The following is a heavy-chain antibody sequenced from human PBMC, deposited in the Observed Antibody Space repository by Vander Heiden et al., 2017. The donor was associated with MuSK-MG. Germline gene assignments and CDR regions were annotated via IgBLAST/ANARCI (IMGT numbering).Heavy chain of an antibody. CDR2: IWYDGSNK. CDR1: GFTFSSYG. D-gene: IGHD6-13*01. V-gene: IGHV3-33*01. CDR3: ARGAQQQALVWYYGMDV. Sequence: QVQLVESGGGVVQPGRSLRLSCAASGFTFSSYGMHWVRQAPGKGLEWVAVIWYDGSNKYYADSVKGRFTISRDNSKNTLYLQMNSLRAEDTAVYYCARGAQQQALVWYYGMDVWGQGTTVTVSS. J-gene: IGHJ6*02.